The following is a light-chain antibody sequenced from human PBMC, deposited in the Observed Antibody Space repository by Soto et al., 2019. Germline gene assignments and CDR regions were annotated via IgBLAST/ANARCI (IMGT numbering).Light chain of an antibody. CDR2: DAS. CDR1: QSVTTF. J-gene: IGKJ4*01. V-gene: IGKV3-11*01. Sequence: EVVLTQSPGTLSLSPGERATLSCRASQSVTTFLAWYQQKPGQAPRLLIYDASKRATGIPARFSGSGAGEDFTLTISSLEPEDFEVYYCQQRTNWPLTFGGGTKVEIK. CDR3: QQRTNWPLT.